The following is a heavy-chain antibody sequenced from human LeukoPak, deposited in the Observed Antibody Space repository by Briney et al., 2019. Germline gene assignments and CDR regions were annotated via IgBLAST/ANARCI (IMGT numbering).Heavy chain of an antibody. CDR1: GFTFSSYA. CDR2: ISYDGSNK. V-gene: IGHV3-30*04. Sequence: KPGRSLRLSCAASGFTFSSYAMHWVRQAPGKGLEWVAVISYDGSNKYYADSVKGRFTISRDNSKNTLYLQMNSLRAEDTAVYYCARDLPQGPDCSGGSCYSLGDYWGQGTLVTVSS. CDR3: ARDLPQGPDCSGGSCYSLGDY. J-gene: IGHJ4*02. D-gene: IGHD2-15*01.